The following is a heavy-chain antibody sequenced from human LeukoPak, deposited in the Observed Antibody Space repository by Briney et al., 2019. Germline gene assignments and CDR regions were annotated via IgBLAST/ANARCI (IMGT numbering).Heavy chain of an antibody. Sequence: GGSLRLSCAASGFTFSSYAMTWVRQAPGKGLEWVSAISGSGGSTYYADSVQGRFTISRDNSKNTLYLQMNSLRAEDTALYYCAKDLRDCSGGSCYSSDYWGQGTPVTVSS. J-gene: IGHJ4*02. V-gene: IGHV3-23*01. CDR1: GFTFSSYA. CDR2: ISGSGGST. CDR3: AKDLRDCSGGSCYSSDY. D-gene: IGHD2-15*01.